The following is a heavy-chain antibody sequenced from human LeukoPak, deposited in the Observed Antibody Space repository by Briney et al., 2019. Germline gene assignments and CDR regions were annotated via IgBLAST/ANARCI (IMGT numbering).Heavy chain of an antibody. CDR3: ARGSGTPNWFDP. Sequence: GGSLRLSCAAPGFTFSSYEMNWVRQAPGKGLEWVSYISSSGSTIYYADSVKGRFTISRDNAKNSLYLQMNSLRAEDTAVYYCARGSGTPNWFDPWGQGTLVTVSS. J-gene: IGHJ5*02. D-gene: IGHD3-10*01. CDR2: ISSSGSTI. CDR1: GFTFSSYE. V-gene: IGHV3-48*03.